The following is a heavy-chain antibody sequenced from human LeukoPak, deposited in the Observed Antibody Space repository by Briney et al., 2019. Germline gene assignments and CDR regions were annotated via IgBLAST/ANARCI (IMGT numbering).Heavy chain of an antibody. CDR1: GFTFSSYG. Sequence: LPGGSLRLSCAASGFTFSSYGMHWVRQAPGKGLEWAAFIRYDGSNKYYADSVKGRFTISRDNARNSLYLQMNSLRAEDTAVYYCARDGLAAATLHWCFDLWGRGTLVTVSS. CDR3: ARDGLAAATLHWCFDL. J-gene: IGHJ2*01. D-gene: IGHD2-15*01. V-gene: IGHV3-30*02. CDR2: IRYDGSNK.